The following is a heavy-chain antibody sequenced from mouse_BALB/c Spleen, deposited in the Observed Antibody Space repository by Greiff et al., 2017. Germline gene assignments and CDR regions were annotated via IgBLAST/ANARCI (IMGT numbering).Heavy chain of an antibody. CDR3: ARDFPYYYGSSYGYFDV. D-gene: IGHD1-1*01. V-gene: IGHV5-4*02. Sequence: EVQGVESGGGLVKPGGSLKLSCAASGFTFSDYYMYWVRQTPEKRLEWVATISDGGSYTYYPDSVKGRFTISRDNAKNNLYLQMSSLKSEDTAMYYCARDFPYYYGSSYGYFDVWGAGTTVTVSS. CDR2: ISDGGSYT. CDR1: GFTFSDYY. J-gene: IGHJ1*01.